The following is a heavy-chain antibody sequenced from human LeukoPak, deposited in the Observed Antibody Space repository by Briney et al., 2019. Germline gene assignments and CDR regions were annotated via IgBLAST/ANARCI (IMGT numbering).Heavy chain of an antibody. D-gene: IGHD3-10*01. Sequence: QPGGSLRLSCAASGFTFSSYWMHWVRQAPGKGLVWVSRINSHGSSTSYADSVKGRFTISRDNAKNTLYLQMNSLRAEDTAVYYCARGPPDGSGSYYPGAYWGQGTLVTVSS. J-gene: IGHJ4*02. CDR3: ARGPPDGSGSYYPGAY. CDR2: INSHGSST. V-gene: IGHV3-74*01. CDR1: GFTFSSYW.